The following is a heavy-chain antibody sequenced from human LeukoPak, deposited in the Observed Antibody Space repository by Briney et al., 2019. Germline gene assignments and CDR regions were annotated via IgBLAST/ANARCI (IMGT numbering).Heavy chain of an antibody. CDR1: GGSISRSGYS. CDR3: ARGGDSSGYEGRFDP. D-gene: IGHD3-22*01. J-gene: IGHJ5*02. V-gene: IGHV4-30-4*07. CDR2: IYYTGST. Sequence: HPSETLSLTCAVSGGSISRSGYSWSWLRQPPGKGLEWIGYIYYTGSTYYNPSLKSRLTISLDTSKNQFSLKLSSVTAADTAVYYCARGGDSSGYEGRFDPWGQGTLVTVSS.